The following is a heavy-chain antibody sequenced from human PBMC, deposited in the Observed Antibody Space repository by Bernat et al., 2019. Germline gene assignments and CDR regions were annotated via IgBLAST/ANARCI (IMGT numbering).Heavy chain of an antibody. CDR3: ARVAVSNRPYWFAP. CDR1: GGSISGGGYY. V-gene: IGHV4-31*03. D-gene: IGHD3-16*01. Sequence: QVQLQESGPGLVKPSQTLSLTCTVSGGSISGGGYYWSWIRQHPGKGLEWIGYIYYSGSTYYNPSLKSRITISVDTSKNQISLKLTSVTAADTAVYYCARVAVSNRPYWFAPWGKGTLFTSPQ. J-gene: IGHJ5*02. CDR2: IYYSGST.